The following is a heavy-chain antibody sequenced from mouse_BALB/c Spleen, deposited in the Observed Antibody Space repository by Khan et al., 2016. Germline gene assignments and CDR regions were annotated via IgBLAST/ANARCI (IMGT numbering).Heavy chain of an antibody. Sequence: MQLEESGPSLVKPSQTLSLTCSVTGDSITSGYWNWIRKFPGNKLEYMGYISYSGSTYYNPSLKSRISITRDTSKNQYYLQLNSVTTEDTATYYCARYDGSSYVRAMDYWGQGTSVTVSS. CDR1: GDSITSGY. CDR3: ARYDGSSYVRAMDY. D-gene: IGHD1-1*01. CDR2: ISYSGST. J-gene: IGHJ4*01. V-gene: IGHV3-8*02.